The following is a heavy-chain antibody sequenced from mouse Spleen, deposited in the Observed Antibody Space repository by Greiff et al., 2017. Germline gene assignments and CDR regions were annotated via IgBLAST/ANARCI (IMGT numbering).Heavy chain of an antibody. CDR2: ISNGGGST. Sequence: EVKLVESGGGLVQPGGSLKLSCAASGFTFSSYTMSWVRQTPEKRLEWVAYISNGGGSTYYPDTVKGRFTISRDNAKNTLYLQMSSLKSEDTAMYYCARHTRDGSYWYFDVWGAGTTVTVSS. J-gene: IGHJ1*01. V-gene: IGHV5-12-2*01. D-gene: IGHD2-12*01. CDR3: ARHTRDGSYWYFDV. CDR1: GFTFSSYT.